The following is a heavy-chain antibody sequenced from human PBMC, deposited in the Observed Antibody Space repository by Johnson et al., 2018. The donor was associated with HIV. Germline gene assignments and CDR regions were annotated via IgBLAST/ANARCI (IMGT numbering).Heavy chain of an antibody. CDR3: AKDPSVYVTMIVVSRGAFDI. CDR1: GFTFSAYG. J-gene: IGHJ3*02. V-gene: IGHV3-30*18. CDR2: ISYDGNNK. D-gene: IGHD3-22*01. Sequence: QVQLVESGGGVVQPGRSLRLSCAASGFTFSAYGIHWVRHAPGKGLEWVTFISYDGNNKYYADSVKGRFTISRDNSKNTVYLQMNGLRAEDTAVYFCAKDPSVYVTMIVVSRGAFDIWGQGTMVSVSS.